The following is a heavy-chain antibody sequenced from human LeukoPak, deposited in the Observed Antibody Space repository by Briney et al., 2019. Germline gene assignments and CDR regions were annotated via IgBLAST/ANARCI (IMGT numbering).Heavy chain of an antibody. J-gene: IGHJ4*02. CDR3: ARDPPCSGGSCYYFDY. Sequence: GRSLRLSCAASGFTFSSYAMHWVRQAPGKGLEWVAVISYDGSNKYYADSVKGRFTISRDYSKNTLYLQMNSLRAEDTAVYYCARDPPCSGGSCYYFDYWGQGTLVTVSS. CDR2: ISYDGSNK. V-gene: IGHV3-30-3*01. CDR1: GFTFSSYA. D-gene: IGHD2-15*01.